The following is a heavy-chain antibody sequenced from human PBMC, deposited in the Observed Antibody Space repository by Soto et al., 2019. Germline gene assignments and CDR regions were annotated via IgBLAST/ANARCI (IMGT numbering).Heavy chain of an antibody. CDR2: FDPEDGET. Sequence: ASVKVSCKVSGYTLTELSMHWVRQAPGKGLEWMGGFDPEDGETIYAQKFQGRVTMTEDTSTDTAYMELSSLRSEDTAVYYCATVSDSSSWSRGWFDPWGQGTLVTVSS. CDR3: ATVSDSSSWSRGWFDP. J-gene: IGHJ5*02. V-gene: IGHV1-24*01. D-gene: IGHD6-13*01. CDR1: GYTLTELS.